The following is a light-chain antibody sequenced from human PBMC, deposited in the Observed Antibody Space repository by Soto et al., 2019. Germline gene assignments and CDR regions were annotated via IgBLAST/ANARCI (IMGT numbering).Light chain of an antibody. Sequence: QSVLTQPPSASGTPGKRVTISCSGSSSNIGGNTVNWFQQVPGTAPKLLIYSNNQRPSGVPDRFSGSKSGTSASLAISGLQSDDETDYYCAAWDGSLKGWVFGGGTQLTVL. CDR3: AAWDGSLKGWV. CDR2: SNN. CDR1: SSNIGGNT. J-gene: IGLJ3*02. V-gene: IGLV1-44*01.